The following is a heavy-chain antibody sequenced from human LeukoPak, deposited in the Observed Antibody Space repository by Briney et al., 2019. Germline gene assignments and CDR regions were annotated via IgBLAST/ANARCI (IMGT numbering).Heavy chain of an antibody. CDR2: INPNSSGT. CDR1: GYTFTGYY. Sequence: ASVKVSCKASGYTFTGYYMHWVRQAPGQGLEWMGRINPNSSGTNYAQKLQGRVTMTTDTSTSTAYMELRSLRSDDTAVYYCAREGGNCSSTSCYNWFDPWGQGTLVTVSS. J-gene: IGHJ5*02. D-gene: IGHD2-2*01. CDR3: AREGGNCSSTSCYNWFDP. V-gene: IGHV1-2*06.